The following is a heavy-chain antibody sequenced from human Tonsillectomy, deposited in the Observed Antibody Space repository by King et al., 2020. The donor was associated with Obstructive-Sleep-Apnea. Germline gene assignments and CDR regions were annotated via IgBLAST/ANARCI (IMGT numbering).Heavy chain of an antibody. CDR3: VKSSFGGNSSSWGDV. D-gene: IGHD6-13*01. J-gene: IGHJ6*02. V-gene: IGHV3-33*06. CDR1: GFTFRSYG. Sequence: VQLVESGGGVGQPGRSLRLSCAASGFTFRSYGMHWVRQAPGKGLEWVGVIWYDGSNKYYADTVKGRVTISRDNSKNTLYLQMNSLRVEDTAMYYCVKSSFGGNSSSWGDVWGQGTTVTVSS. CDR2: IWYDGSNK.